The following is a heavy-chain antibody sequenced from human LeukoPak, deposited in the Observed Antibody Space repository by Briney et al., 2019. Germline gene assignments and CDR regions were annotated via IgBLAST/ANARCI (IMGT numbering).Heavy chain of an antibody. CDR3: ARGGSTSYRKFLYNWFDP. CDR1: GGSISSYY. D-gene: IGHD1-1*01. Sequence: SETLSLTCTVSGGSISSYYWSWIRQPPGKGLEWTGYIYYSGSTNYNPSLKSRVTISVDTSKNQFSLKLSSVTAADTAVYYCARGGSTSYRKFLYNWFDPWGQGTLVTVSS. CDR2: IYYSGST. J-gene: IGHJ5*02. V-gene: IGHV4-59*01.